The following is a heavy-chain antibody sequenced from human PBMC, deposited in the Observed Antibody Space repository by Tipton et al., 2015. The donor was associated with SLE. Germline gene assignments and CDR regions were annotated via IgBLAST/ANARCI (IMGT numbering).Heavy chain of an antibody. CDR1: GRSFIGSY. Sequence: TLSLTCAVYGRSFIGSYWTWIRQPPGKGLEWIGDIDHSGVTHYNPSLKSRVTISLDTSKTQFFLRLSSVTAADTAVYFCARGPNWGLDDAFDIWGQGTMVSVSS. V-gene: IGHV4-34*09. D-gene: IGHD7-27*01. CDR2: IDHSGVT. CDR3: ARGPNWGLDDAFDI. J-gene: IGHJ3*02.